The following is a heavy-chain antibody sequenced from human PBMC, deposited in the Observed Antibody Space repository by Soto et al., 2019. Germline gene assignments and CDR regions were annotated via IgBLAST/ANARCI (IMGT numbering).Heavy chain of an antibody. CDR2: INHVGGT. CDR3: ARGQKGYSSSWYVD. V-gene: IGHV4-34*01. J-gene: IGHJ4*02. CDR1: GGSFSGYY. Sequence: QVQLQQWGAGLLKPSETLSLTCAVYGGSFSGYYWSWIRQPPGKGLEWIGEINHVGGTNYNPSLKSRLTISVDTYKNQFSMKVNSVTAAATAVYYCARGQKGYSSSWYVDWGQGTPVTVSS. D-gene: IGHD6-13*01.